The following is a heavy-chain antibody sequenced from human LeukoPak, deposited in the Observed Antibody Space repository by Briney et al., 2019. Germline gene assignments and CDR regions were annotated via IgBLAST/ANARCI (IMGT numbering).Heavy chain of an antibody. V-gene: IGHV4-59*01. Sequence: SETLSLTCTVSGGSISNYYWSWIRQPPGKGLEWIGYIYYSGGSNYNPSLKSRVTISVDTSKNQFSLRLSSVTAADTAVYYCTRVPYSGYDSSIFMYYYYGMDVWGQGTTVTVSS. CDR2: IYYSGGS. CDR3: TRVPYSGYDSSIFMYYYYGMDV. D-gene: IGHD5-12*01. J-gene: IGHJ6*02. CDR1: GGSISNYY.